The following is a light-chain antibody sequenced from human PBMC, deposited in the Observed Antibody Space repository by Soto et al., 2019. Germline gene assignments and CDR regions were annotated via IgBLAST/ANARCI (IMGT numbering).Light chain of an antibody. CDR3: QHFGASPPGS. Sequence: EIVLTQSPGTLSLSPGERATLSCRASQNVRSGYLAWYQQKPGQAPRLLIYGASSRATGIPDRFSGSGSGTDFTLTISRLEPEDFALYYCQHFGASPPGSFGGGTRVQIK. V-gene: IGKV3-20*01. CDR1: QNVRSGY. J-gene: IGKJ4*01. CDR2: GAS.